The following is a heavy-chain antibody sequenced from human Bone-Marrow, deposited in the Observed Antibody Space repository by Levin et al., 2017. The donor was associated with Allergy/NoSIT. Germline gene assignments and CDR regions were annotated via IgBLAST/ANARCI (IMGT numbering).Heavy chain of an antibody. J-gene: IGHJ4*02. D-gene: IGHD3-9*01. CDR2: INSDGSST. CDR3: AREGLRYFDPVDY. CDR1: GFTFSSYW. V-gene: IGHV3-74*01. Sequence: LPGGSLRLSCAASGFTFSSYWMHWVRQAPGKGLVWVSRINSDGSSTSYADSVKGRFTISRDNAKNTLYLQMNSLRAEDTAVYYCAREGLRYFDPVDYWGQGTLVTVSS.